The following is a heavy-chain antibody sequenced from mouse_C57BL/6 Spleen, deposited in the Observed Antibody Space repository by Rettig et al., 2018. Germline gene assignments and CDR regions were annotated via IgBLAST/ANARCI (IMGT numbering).Heavy chain of an antibody. V-gene: IGHV1-42*01. CDR2: INPSTGGT. CDR1: GYSFTGYY. D-gene: IGHD1-1*01. J-gene: IGHJ4*01. CDR3: ARSYYGYAMDY. Sequence: CKASGYSFTGYYMNWVKQSPEKSLEWIGEINPSTGGTTYNQKFKAKATLTVDKSSSTAYMQLKSLTSEDSAVYYCARSYYGYAMDYWGQGTSVTVSS.